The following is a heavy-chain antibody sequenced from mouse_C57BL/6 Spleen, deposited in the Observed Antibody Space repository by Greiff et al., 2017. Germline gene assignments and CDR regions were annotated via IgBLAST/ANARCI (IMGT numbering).Heavy chain of an antibody. V-gene: IGHV1-80*01. Sequence: QVQLQQSGAELVKPGASVKISCKASGYAFSSYWMNWVKQRPGKGLEWIGQLYPGDGDTNYNGKFKGKATLTADKSSSTAYMQLSSLTSEDSAVYFCARSPFYYGSSYAMDYWGQGTSVTVSS. J-gene: IGHJ4*01. D-gene: IGHD1-1*01. CDR2: LYPGDGDT. CDR3: ARSPFYYGSSYAMDY. CDR1: GYAFSSYW.